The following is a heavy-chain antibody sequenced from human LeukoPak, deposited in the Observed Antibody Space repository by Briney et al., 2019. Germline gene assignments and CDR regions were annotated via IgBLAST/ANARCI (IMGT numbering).Heavy chain of an antibody. Sequence: GGSLRLSCAASGFTFSSYGMSWVRQAPGKGLEWVSGISSGGGSTYYADSVKGRFTISRDNSKNTLYLQMSSLRAEDTAAYYCAKRSSSLRHFDYWGQGTLVTVSS. V-gene: IGHV3-23*01. CDR3: AKRSSSLRHFDY. CDR2: ISSGGGST. J-gene: IGHJ4*02. D-gene: IGHD6-6*01. CDR1: GFTFSSYG.